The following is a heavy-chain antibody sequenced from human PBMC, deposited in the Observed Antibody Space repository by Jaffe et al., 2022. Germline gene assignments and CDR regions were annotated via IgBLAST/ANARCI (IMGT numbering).Heavy chain of an antibody. J-gene: IGHJ3*02. CDR1: GGTFSSYA. Sequence: QVQLVQSGAEVKKPGSSVKVSCKASGGTFSSYAISWVRQAPGQGLEWMGGIIPIFGTANYAQKFQGRVTITADESTSTAYMELSSLRSEDTAVYYCARDTRRGVMATVTTEGVFDIWGQGTMVTVSS. D-gene: IGHD4-17*01. CDR3: ARDTRRGVMATVTTEGVFDI. CDR2: IIPIFGTA. V-gene: IGHV1-69*01.